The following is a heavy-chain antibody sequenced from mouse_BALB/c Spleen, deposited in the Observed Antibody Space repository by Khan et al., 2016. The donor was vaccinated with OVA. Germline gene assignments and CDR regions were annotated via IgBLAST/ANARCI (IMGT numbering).Heavy chain of an antibody. Sequence: QVQLQQPGAELVKAGASVKMSCKASGYTFTSYWMHWVKQRLGQGLEWFAETNPTNGRTYYNEKFKSKATLTVDKSSSTAYMLLSGPTFEDSAVYYCARIKKIVATYCEYWGQGTTLTVSS. CDR1: GYTFTSYW. D-gene: IGHD1-1*01. V-gene: IGHV1S81*02. CDR3: ARIKKIVATYCEY. J-gene: IGHJ2*01. CDR2: TNPTNGRT.